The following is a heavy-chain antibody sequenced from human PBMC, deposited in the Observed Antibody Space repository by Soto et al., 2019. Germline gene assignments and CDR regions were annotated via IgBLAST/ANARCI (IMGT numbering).Heavy chain of an antibody. CDR3: ARGDAPYSSSWYGHYYYYYMDV. J-gene: IGHJ6*03. Sequence: ASVKVSCKASGYTFTSYDINWVRQATGQGLEWMGWMNPNSGNTGYAQKFQGRVTMTRNTSISTACMELSSLRSEDTAVYYCARGDAPYSSSWYGHYYYYYMDVWGKGTTVTVSS. CDR2: MNPNSGNT. D-gene: IGHD6-13*01. V-gene: IGHV1-8*01. CDR1: GYTFTSYD.